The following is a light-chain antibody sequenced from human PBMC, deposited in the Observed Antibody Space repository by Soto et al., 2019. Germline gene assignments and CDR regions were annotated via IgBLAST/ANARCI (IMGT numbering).Light chain of an antibody. CDR2: ATS. V-gene: IGKV3-15*01. Sequence: EIVVTQSPATLSVSPGERATLSCRASQSVGNNFAWYQQKPGQAPRLLIFATSTRPTGVPARFSGSGSGTEFTLTTSSMQSEDFAVSYCQQYGDWPLTFGGGAKVEIE. CDR1: QSVGNN. J-gene: IGKJ4*01. CDR3: QQYGDWPLT.